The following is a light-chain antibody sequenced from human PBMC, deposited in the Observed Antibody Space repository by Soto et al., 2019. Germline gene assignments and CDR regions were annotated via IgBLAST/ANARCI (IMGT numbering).Light chain of an antibody. Sequence: DIQMTQSPSSLSASVGDRVTITCRASQSINSYLNWYQQKPGKAPNLLIYAASTLQSGVPSRFSGSGSGTDFTLTISSLQPEDFATYYCQQSYSTLGYTFGQGTKLEIK. J-gene: IGKJ2*01. CDR1: QSINSY. CDR2: AAS. CDR3: QQSYSTLGYT. V-gene: IGKV1-39*01.